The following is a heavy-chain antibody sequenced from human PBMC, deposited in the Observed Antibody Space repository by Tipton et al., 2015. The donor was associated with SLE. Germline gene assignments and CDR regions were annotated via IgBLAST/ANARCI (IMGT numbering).Heavy chain of an antibody. Sequence: TLSLTCTVSGGPISSISYYWGCIRQPPGKGLEWIGSSYYSGSTYYNPSLKSRVTISVDTSKNQFSLKLSSVTAADTAVYYCARHRSRATVTTEYYYYGMDVWGQGTTVTVSS. CDR3: ARHRSRATVTTEYYYYGMDV. J-gene: IGHJ6*02. V-gene: IGHV4-39*07. D-gene: IGHD4-17*01. CDR2: SYYSGST. CDR1: GGPISSISYY.